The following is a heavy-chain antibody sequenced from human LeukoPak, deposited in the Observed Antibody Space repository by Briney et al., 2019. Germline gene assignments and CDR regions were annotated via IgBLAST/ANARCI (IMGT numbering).Heavy chain of an antibody. V-gene: IGHV4-30-4*01. CDR3: ARGLYGSGSSYFDY. Sequence: SETLSLTRTVSGGTISSGDYYWSWIRQPPGKGLEWIGYIYYSGSTYYNPSLKSRVTISVDTSKNQFSLKLSSVTAADTAVYYCARGLYGSGSSYFDYWGQGTLVTVSS. CDR2: IYYSGST. D-gene: IGHD3-10*01. CDR1: GGTISSGDYY. J-gene: IGHJ4*02.